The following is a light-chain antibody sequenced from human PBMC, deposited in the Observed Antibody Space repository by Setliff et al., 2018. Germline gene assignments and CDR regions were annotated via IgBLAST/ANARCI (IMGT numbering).Light chain of an antibody. Sequence: QAVVTQEPSLTVSPGGTVTLTCASSAGAVASGHYPYWFQQKPGQAPRTLIYDVSKTHSWTPARFSGSLLGDKAALTLSGAQPEDEAEYFCSLAYSGSGVFGGGTKVTVL. J-gene: IGLJ2*01. V-gene: IGLV7-46*01. CDR3: SLAYSGSGV. CDR2: DVS. CDR1: AGAVASGHY.